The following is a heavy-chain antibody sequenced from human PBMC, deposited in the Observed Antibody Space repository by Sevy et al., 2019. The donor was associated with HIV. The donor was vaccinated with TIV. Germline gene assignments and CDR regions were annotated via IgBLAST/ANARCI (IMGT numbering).Heavy chain of an antibody. J-gene: IGHJ4*02. D-gene: IGHD2-21*01. V-gene: IGHV3-23*01. CDR2: ISGSAHRT. Sequence: GGSRRLSCAASGFTFSNYAMSWVRQTPGKGLEWVSAISGSAHRTYYTDSVKGRFTISRDNSKNMLFLQMNSLRAEDTAVYYCVKEVSECSYSDYWGQGTLVTVSS. CDR1: GFTFSNYA. CDR3: VKEVSECSYSDY.